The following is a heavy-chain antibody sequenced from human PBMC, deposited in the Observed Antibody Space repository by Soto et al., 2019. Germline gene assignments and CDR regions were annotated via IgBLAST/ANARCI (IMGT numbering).Heavy chain of an antibody. CDR3: ARQSLYSSGAFGI. V-gene: IGHV5-51*01. Sequence: PGESLKISCKGSGYSFTSYWIGWVRQTPGKGLECMGIIYPADSDTRYSPSFQGQVTISADKSINTAYLQWSSLKASDTAMYYCARQSLYSSGAFGIWGQGTMVTVSS. D-gene: IGHD3-10*02. CDR1: GYSFTSYW. J-gene: IGHJ3*02. CDR2: IYPADSDT.